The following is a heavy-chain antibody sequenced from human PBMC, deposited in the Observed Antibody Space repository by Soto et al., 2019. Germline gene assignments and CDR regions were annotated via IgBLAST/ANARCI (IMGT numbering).Heavy chain of an antibody. D-gene: IGHD1-26*01. J-gene: IGHJ3*02. Sequence: EVQLVESGGGLVKPGGSLRLSCVASGFTISSYKMNWVRQAPGKGLEWVSSISSSSSSIYYADSMKGRFTISRDNAKNSLYLQLNSLGAEDTAVYYCGFSFGSGAFDIWGQGTMVTVSS. CDR1: GFTISSYK. CDR2: ISSSSSSI. CDR3: GFSFGSGAFDI. V-gene: IGHV3-21*01.